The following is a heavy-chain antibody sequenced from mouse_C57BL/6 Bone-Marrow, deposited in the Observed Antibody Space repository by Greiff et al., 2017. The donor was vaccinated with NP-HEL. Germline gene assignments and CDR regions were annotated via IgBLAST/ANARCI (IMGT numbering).Heavy chain of an antibody. D-gene: IGHD1-1*01. Sequence: VQLQQSGAELVRPGTSVKMSCKASGYTFTNYWIGWAKQRPGHGLEWIGDIYPGGGCTNYNEKFKGKATLTADKSSSTAYMQFSSLTSEDSAIYYCLLYGSPFYYFDYWGQGTTLTVSS. CDR1: GYTFTNYW. CDR2: IYPGGGCT. CDR3: LLYGSPFYYFDY. J-gene: IGHJ2*01. V-gene: IGHV1-63*01.